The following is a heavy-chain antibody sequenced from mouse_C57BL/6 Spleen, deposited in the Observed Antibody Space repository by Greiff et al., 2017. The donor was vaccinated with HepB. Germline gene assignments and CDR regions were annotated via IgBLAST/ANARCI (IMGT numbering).Heavy chain of an antibody. V-gene: IGHV2-5*01. D-gene: IGHD2-2*01. CDR2: IWRGGST. CDR3: AKNRVTTGRYYAMDY. CDR1: GFSLTSYG. J-gene: IGHJ4*01. Sequence: VQLQQSGPGLVQPSQSLSITCTVSGFSLTSYGVHWVRQSPGKGLEWLGVIWRGGSTDYNAAFMSRLSITKDNSKSQVFFKMNSLQADDTAIYYCAKNRVTTGRYYAMDYWGQGTSVTVSS.